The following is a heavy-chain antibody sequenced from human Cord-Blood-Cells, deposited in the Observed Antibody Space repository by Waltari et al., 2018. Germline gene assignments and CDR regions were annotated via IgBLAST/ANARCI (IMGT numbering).Heavy chain of an antibody. CDR2: IKQDGSEK. D-gene: IGHD1-7*01. V-gene: IGHV3-7*01. CDR3: ARELNWNYDAFDI. J-gene: IGHJ3*02. CDR1: GFTFSSYW. Sequence: EVQLVESGGGLVQPGGSLRLSCAASGFTFSSYWMSWVRQAPGKGLEWVANIKQDGSEKYYVDSVKGRFTISRDNAKNSLYLQMNSLRAEDTAVYYCARELNWNYDAFDIWGQGTMVTVSS.